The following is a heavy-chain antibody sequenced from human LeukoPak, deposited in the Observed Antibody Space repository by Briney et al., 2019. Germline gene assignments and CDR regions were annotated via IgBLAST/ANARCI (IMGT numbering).Heavy chain of an antibody. Sequence: GGSLRLSCAASGFTFSSYSMNWVRQAPGKRLEWVSYISSSSSTIYYADSVKGRFTISRDNAKNSLYLQMNSLRAEDTAVYYCARDFPAAFGAFDIWGQGTMVTVSS. D-gene: IGHD6-13*01. CDR2: ISSSSSTI. V-gene: IGHV3-48*01. CDR1: GFTFSSYS. CDR3: ARDFPAAFGAFDI. J-gene: IGHJ3*02.